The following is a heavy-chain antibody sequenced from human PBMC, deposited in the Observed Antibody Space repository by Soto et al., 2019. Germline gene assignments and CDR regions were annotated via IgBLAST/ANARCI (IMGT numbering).Heavy chain of an antibody. CDR3: ARGVSVKYYYYGMDV. D-gene: IGHD3-10*01. CDR2: ISSNSSYI. J-gene: IGHJ6*02. CDR1: GFTFSSYS. V-gene: IGHV3-21*01. Sequence: PGGSLRLSCAASGFTFSSYSMNWVRQAPGKGLEWVSSISSNSSYIYYADSVKGRFTISRDNANNSLYLQMNSLRAEDTAVYYCARGVSVKYYYYGMDVWGQGTTVTVSS.